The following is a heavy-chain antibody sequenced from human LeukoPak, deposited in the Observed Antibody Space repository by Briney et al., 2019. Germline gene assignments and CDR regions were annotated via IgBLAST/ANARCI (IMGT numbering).Heavy chain of an antibody. CDR3: ARDLEVGATRYYYGMDV. J-gene: IGHJ6*02. CDR1: GFTFSSYA. Sequence: GGSLRLSCAASGFTFSSYAMHWVRQAPGKGLEWVAVISYDGSNKYYADSVKGRFTISRDNSKNTLYLQMNSLGAEDTAVYYCARDLEVGATRYYYGMDVWGQGTTVTVSS. D-gene: IGHD1-26*01. V-gene: IGHV3-30-3*01. CDR2: ISYDGSNK.